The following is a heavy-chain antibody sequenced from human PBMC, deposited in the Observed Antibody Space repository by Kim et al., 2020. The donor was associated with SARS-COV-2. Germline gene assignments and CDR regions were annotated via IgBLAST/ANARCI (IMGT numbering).Heavy chain of an antibody. Sequence: SETLSLTCAVYGGSFSGYYWSWIRQPPGKGLEWIGEINHSGSTNYNPSLKSRVTISVDTSKNQFSLKLSSVTAADTAVYYCARVPSQKRPVVPAAITSWGQGTLVTVSS. J-gene: IGHJ4*02. V-gene: IGHV4-34*01. CDR1: GGSFSGYY. CDR2: INHSGST. D-gene: IGHD2-2*01. CDR3: ARVPSQKRPVVPAAITS.